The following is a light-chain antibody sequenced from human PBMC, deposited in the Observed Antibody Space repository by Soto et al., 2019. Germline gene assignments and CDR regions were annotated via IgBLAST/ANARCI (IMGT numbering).Light chain of an antibody. CDR3: QLYGGSPWT. CDR2: AAS. J-gene: IGKJ1*01. Sequence: AIRMTQSPSSLSASTGDRVTITCRASQGISSYLAWYQQKPGKAPKLLIYAASTLQSGVPSRFSGSGSGTDFTLTISRLEPEDFAVYYCQLYGGSPWTFGQGTKVDIK. V-gene: IGKV1-8*01. CDR1: QGISSY.